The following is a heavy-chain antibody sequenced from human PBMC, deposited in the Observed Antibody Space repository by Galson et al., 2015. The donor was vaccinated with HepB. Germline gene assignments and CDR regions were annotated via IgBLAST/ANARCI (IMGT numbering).Heavy chain of an antibody. CDR1: GFTVSSNY. D-gene: IGHD3-10*01. CDR2: IYSGGST. J-gene: IGHJ4*02. CDR3: ARTYYGSGSLYDY. Sequence: SLRLSCAASGFTVSSNYMSWVRQAPGKGLEWVSVIYSGGSTYYADSVKGRFTISRDNSKNTLYLQMNSLRAEDTAVYYCARTYYGSGSLYDYWGQGTLVTVSS. V-gene: IGHV3-66*01.